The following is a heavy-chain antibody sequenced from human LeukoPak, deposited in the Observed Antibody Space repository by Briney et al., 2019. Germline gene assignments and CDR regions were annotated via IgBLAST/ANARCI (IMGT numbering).Heavy chain of an antibody. V-gene: IGHV4-61*02. J-gene: IGHJ5*02. CDR1: GGSISSGSYY. D-gene: IGHD4-23*01. CDR3: ARDAETTVDLNWFDP. Sequence: SQTLSLTCTVSGGSISSGSYYWSWIRQPAGKGLEWIGRVYTSGSTNYNPSLKSRVTISVDTSKNQFSLKLRSVTAADTAVYYCARDAETTVDLNWFDPWGQGTLVTVSS. CDR2: VYTSGST.